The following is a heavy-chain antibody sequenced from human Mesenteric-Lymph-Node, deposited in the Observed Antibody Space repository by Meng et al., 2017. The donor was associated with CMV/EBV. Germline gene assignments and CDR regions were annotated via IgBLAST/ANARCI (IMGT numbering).Heavy chain of an antibody. CDR3: ARDSKGVPDY. CDR1: GFTFSSYA. V-gene: IGHV3-30*04. D-gene: IGHD2-2*01. J-gene: IGHJ4*02. CDR2: ISYDGSLK. Sequence: GESLKISCAASGFTFSSYAMHSVRQAPGKGLEWVAVISYDGSLKYYADSVKGRFTISRDDSKNTLYLQMNSLRADDTAVYYCARDSKGVPDYWGQGTLVTVSS.